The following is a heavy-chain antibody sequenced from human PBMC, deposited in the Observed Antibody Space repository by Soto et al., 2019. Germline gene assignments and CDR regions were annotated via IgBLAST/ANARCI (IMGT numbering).Heavy chain of an antibody. CDR1: GFTFSSYG. J-gene: IGHJ2*01. CDR2: ISYDGSNK. D-gene: IGHD4-17*01. V-gene: IGHV3-30*18. CDR3: ANWCYRDYCLHL. Sequence: QVQLVESGGGVVQPGRSLRLSCAASGFTFSSYGMHWVRQAPGKGLEWVAVISYDGSNKYYADSVKGRFTISRDNSKNTLYLQMNSLRAEDTAVYYCANWCYRDYCLHLWGRGTLVTVSS.